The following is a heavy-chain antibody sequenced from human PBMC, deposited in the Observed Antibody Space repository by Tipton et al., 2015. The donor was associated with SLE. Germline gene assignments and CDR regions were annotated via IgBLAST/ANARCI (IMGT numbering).Heavy chain of an antibody. CDR1: GFTFDDYA. CDR3: AKDKGSSSSIFDY. CDR2: ISWNSGSI. J-gene: IGHJ4*02. V-gene: IGHV3-9*01. D-gene: IGHD6-6*01. Sequence: SLRLSCAASGFTFDDYAMHWVRQAPGKGLEWVSGISWNSGSIGYADSVKGRFTISRDNAKNSLYLQMNSLRAEDTASYYCAKDKGSSSSIFDYWGQGTLVTVSS.